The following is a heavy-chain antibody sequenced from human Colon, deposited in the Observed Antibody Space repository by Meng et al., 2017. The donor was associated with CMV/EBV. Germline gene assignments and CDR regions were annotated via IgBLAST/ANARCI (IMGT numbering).Heavy chain of an antibody. CDR1: GYTFTSYG. J-gene: IGHJ4*02. CDR2: ISGSTGYT. CDR3: ARGRPNWSGVLDY. V-gene: IGHV1-18*01. Sequence: QVQLWRSGAEGREHGALCLVSCRASGYTFTSYGINWVRQAPGQGLEWMGWISGSTGYTNRAQKFQGRVTMTTDTSTSTAYLALTSLTSNDTAVYYCARGRPNWSGVLDYWGQGTLVTVSS. D-gene: IGHD1-1*01.